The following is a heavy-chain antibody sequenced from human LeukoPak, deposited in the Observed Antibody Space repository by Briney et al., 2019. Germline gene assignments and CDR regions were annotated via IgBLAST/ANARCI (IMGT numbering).Heavy chain of an antibody. CDR2: INPNSGGT. D-gene: IGHD4-11*01. J-gene: IGHJ3*02. V-gene: IGHV1-2*05. Sequence: ASVKVSCKASGYTFTGYYIHLVRQAPGQGLEWMGRINPNSGGTNYAQKFKGRVTMTRDTSISTAYMELSRLRSDDTDVYYCASALQTPYDFDIWGQGTMVTVSS. CDR3: ASALQTPYDFDI. CDR1: GYTFTGYY.